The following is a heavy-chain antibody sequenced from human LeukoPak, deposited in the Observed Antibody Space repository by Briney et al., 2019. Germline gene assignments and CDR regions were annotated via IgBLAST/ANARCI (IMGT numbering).Heavy chain of an antibody. CDR3: ARHSKYYYDSSGSYVGYFQH. D-gene: IGHD3-22*01. V-gene: IGHV4-59*08. CDR2: IYSRGNT. CDR1: GGSITVYY. Sequence: SETLSLTCTVSGGSITVYYWSWLRQPPAKGLERIGYIYSRGNTNYNPSLKSRVTISADTSKNQVSLKLSSVTAADTAVYYCARHSKYYYDSSGSYVGYFQHWGQGTLVTVSS. J-gene: IGHJ1*01.